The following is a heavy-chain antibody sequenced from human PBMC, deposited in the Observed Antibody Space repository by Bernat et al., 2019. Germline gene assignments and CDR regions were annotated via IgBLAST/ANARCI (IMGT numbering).Heavy chain of an antibody. V-gene: IGHV3-30-3*01. CDR3: ARTYDFTHLYNCYYMDV. CDR2: ISYDGSDK. Sequence: QVQLVESGGGVVQPGRSLRLSCAASGFTFSTYTMYWVRQAPGKGLEWMAVISYDGSDKFYSDSVKGRFTISRDNSKNTLYLQMNSLRAEDTAVYYCARTYDFTHLYNCYYMDVWGRGTTVTVSS. J-gene: IGHJ6*03. D-gene: IGHD5-24*01. CDR1: GFTFSTYT.